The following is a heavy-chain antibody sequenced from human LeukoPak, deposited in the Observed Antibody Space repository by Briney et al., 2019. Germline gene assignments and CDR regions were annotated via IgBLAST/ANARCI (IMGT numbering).Heavy chain of an antibody. V-gene: IGHV4-59*01. CDR2: IYYSGST. Sequence: ASETLSLTCTVSGGSISSYYWSWIRQPPGKGLEWIGYIYYSGSTNYNPSLKSRVTISVDTSKNQFSLKLSSVTAADTGVYYCARALVVPAAMVNWFDRWGQGTLVTVSS. D-gene: IGHD2-2*01. J-gene: IGHJ5*02. CDR3: ARALVVPAAMVNWFDR. CDR1: GGSISSYY.